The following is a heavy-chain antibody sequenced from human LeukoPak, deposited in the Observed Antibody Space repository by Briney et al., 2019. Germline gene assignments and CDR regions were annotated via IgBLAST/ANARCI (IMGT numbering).Heavy chain of an antibody. CDR3: AKESPAFDY. Sequence: GGSLRLSCAASGFIFTSYAMSWVRQAPGKGLEWVSTISGSGHSIYYADSVKGRFTISRGNSKNTLYLQMNSLRAEDTAVYYCAKESPAFDYWGQGTLVTVSS. J-gene: IGHJ4*02. CDR1: GFIFTSYA. CDR2: ISGSGHSI. V-gene: IGHV3-23*01.